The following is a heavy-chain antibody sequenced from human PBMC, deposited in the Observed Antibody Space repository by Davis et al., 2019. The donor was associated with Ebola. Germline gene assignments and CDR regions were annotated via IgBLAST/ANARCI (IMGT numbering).Heavy chain of an antibody. D-gene: IGHD3-3*01. V-gene: IGHV3-23*01. CDR2: ISGSGGST. CDR3: AKSGLSFGVVKYHYGMDV. J-gene: IGHJ6*04. Sequence: GGSLRLSCAASGFTFSSHAMSWVRQAPGKGLEWVSGISGSGGSTYYADSVKGRFTISRDNSKKTLYLQMNSLRAEDTAVYYCAKSGLSFGVVKYHYGMDVWGKGTTVTVSS. CDR1: GFTFSSHA.